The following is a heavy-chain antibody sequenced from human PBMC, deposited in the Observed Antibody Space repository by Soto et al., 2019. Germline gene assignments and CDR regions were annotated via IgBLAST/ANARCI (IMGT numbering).Heavy chain of an antibody. CDR3: APLGNSCQSLVP. V-gene: IGHV4-59*08. D-gene: IGHD4-4*01. CDR1: GGSFSPNY. CDR2: IYYDGTA. J-gene: IGHJ5*02. Sequence: QVQLQVSGPGLVTPSETLSLTCTVSGGSFSPNYWSWIRQPPGKGLEWVGYIYYDGTARHNPSLKSXVXXXLXXSRSQFSLRPTSVPAADTAVYSCAPLGNSCQSLVPWGPGTLVTVSS.